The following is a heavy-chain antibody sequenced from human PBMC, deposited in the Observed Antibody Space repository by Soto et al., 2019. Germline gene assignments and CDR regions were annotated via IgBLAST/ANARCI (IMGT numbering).Heavy chain of an antibody. V-gene: IGHV3-48*01. Sequence: GSLRLSCAASGFTFSSYSMNWVRQAPGKGLEWVSYISSSSSTIYCAESVKGRLTISRDNAKNSLYLQMNSLRAEDTAVYYCARHPERIAQIGWFDPWGQGTLVTVSS. CDR2: ISSSSSTI. CDR1: GFTFSSYS. D-gene: IGHD6-13*01. J-gene: IGHJ5*02. CDR3: ARHPERIAQIGWFDP.